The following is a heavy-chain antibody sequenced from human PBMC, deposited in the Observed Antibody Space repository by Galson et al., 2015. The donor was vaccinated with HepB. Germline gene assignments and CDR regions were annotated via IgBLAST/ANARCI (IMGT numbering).Heavy chain of an antibody. CDR2: INPNSGVT. CDR3: ATGRVAARLFDP. Sequence: SVKVSCKASGYTFTGYYMHWVRQAPGQGLEWMGWINPNSGVTNYAQKYQGRVTMTRDTSISTAYMELGRLRSDDTAVYYCATGRVAARLFDPWGQGTLVTVSS. CDR1: GYTFTGYY. V-gene: IGHV1-2*02. D-gene: IGHD6-6*01. J-gene: IGHJ5*02.